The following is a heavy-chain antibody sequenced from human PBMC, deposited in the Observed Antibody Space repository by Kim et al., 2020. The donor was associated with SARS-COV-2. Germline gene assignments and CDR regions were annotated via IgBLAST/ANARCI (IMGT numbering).Heavy chain of an antibody. CDR1: GGTFSSYA. V-gene: IGHV1-69*04. CDR2: IIPILGIA. Sequence: SVKVSCKASGGTFSSYAISWVRQAPGQGLEWMGRIIPILGIANYAQKFQGRVTITADKSTSTAYMELSSLRSEDTAVYYCATLGEAYCGGDCLIDYWGQGTLVTVSS. D-gene: IGHD2-21*02. CDR3: ATLGEAYCGGDCLIDY. J-gene: IGHJ4*02.